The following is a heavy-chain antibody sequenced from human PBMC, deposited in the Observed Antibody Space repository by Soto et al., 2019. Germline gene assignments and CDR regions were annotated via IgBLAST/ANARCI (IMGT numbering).Heavy chain of an antibody. CDR3: AGTLSTYYYDSSGYYPFDY. V-gene: IGHV4-39*01. Sequence: SETLSLTCTVSGGSISSSSYYWGWIRQPPGKGLEWIGSIYYSGSTYYNPSLKSRVTISVDTSKNQFSLKLSSVTAADTAVYYCAGTLSTYYYDSSGYYPFDYWGQGTLVTVSS. CDR1: GGSISSSSYY. CDR2: IYYSGST. J-gene: IGHJ4*02. D-gene: IGHD3-22*01.